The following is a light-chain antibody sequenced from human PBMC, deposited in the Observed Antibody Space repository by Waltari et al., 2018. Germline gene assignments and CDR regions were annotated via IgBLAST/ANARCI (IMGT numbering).Light chain of an antibody. J-gene: IGLJ2*01. Sequence: QSALTQPRSVSGSPGQSVTISCTGTSSDVGGYNYVSWYQQHPGKAPKLMIYDVSKRPSGVPDRFSGSKSGNKASLTISGLQAEDEADYYCCSYAGIFVVFGGGTKLTVL. CDR3: CSYAGIFVV. V-gene: IGLV2-11*01. CDR2: DVS. CDR1: SSDVGGYNY.